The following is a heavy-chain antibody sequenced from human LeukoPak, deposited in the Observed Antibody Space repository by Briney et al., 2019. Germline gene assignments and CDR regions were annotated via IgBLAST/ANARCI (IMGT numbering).Heavy chain of an antibody. CDR3: ARDRRYRSGDNYYLHYFDS. V-gene: IGHV4-59*01. D-gene: IGHD2-15*01. J-gene: IGHJ4*02. Sequence: SETLSLTCSVSGGSINNYYWSWIRRSPGQGLEWIGYIHYSGTTNYNPSFKGRLTISVDTSRDQFSLKLKSVTAADTAIYYCARDRRYRSGDNYYLHYFDSWGQGTLVTVSS. CDR2: IHYSGTT. CDR1: GGSINNYY.